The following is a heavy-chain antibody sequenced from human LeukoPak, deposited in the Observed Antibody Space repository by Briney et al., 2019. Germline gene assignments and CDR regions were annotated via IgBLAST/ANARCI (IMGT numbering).Heavy chain of an antibody. J-gene: IGHJ4*02. CDR3: ARDGSGSYYNPRSVDY. CDR2: ISSNGGST. Sequence: GGSLRLSCAASGFTFSNYGMHWVRQAPGKGLEYVSAISSNGGSTYYANSVKGRFTISRDNSKNTLYLQMGSLRAEDMAVYYCARDGSGSYYNPRSVDYWGQGTLVTVSS. V-gene: IGHV3-64*01. D-gene: IGHD3-10*01. CDR1: GFTFSNYG.